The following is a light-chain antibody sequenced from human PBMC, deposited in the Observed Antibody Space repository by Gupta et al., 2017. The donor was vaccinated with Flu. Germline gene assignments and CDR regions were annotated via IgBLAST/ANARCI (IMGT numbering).Light chain of an antibody. J-gene: IGKJ1*01. CDR1: QSLLQSNGYND. V-gene: IGKV2-28*01. Sequence: VTPGEPASISCRSSQSLLQSNGYNDLDWYLQKPGQSPQLLIYLGSNRASGVPDRFSGSGSGTDFTLRISRVEAEDVGVYYCRQALQTPRTFGQGTKVEIK. CDR2: LGS. CDR3: RQALQTPRT.